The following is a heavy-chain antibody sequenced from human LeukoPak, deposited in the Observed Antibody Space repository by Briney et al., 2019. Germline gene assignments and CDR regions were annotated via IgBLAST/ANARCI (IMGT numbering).Heavy chain of an antibody. J-gene: IGHJ3*02. V-gene: IGHV3-33*01. Sequence: GRSLRLSCAASGFTLSSFGMVWVRQAPGKGLEWVTLMWYDGGNKYYADSVKGRFTISSDNSKNTVYLQMNSLRGEDTAVYYCARVGDMEAFDIWGQGTRVTVSS. CDR3: ARVGDMEAFDI. CDR1: GFTLSSFG. D-gene: IGHD3-16*01. CDR2: MWYDGGNK.